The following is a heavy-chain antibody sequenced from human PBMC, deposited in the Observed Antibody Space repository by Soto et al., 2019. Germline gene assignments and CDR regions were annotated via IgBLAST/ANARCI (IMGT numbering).Heavy chain of an antibody. CDR2: FDPEDGET. J-gene: IGHJ6*02. CDR1: GYTLTELS. D-gene: IGHD3-22*01. V-gene: IGHV1-24*01. Sequence: QVQLVQSGAEVKKPGASVKVSCKVSGYTLTELSMHWVRQAPGKGLEWMGGFDPEDGETIYAQKFQGRVTMTEDTSTDTAYMELSSLRSEDTAVYYCATLPLTMRAHPYYYGMDVWGQGTTVTVSS. CDR3: ATLPLTMRAHPYYYGMDV.